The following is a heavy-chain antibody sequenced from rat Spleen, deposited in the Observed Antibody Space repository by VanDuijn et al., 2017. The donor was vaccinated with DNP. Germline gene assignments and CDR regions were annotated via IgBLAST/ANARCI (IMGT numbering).Heavy chain of an antibody. V-gene: IGHV2-6*01. D-gene: IGHD1-3*01. J-gene: IGHJ4*01. Sequence: QVQLKESGPGLVQPSQTLSLTCTVAGFSLTSYNVHWVRQPPGKGLEWIAAISNSGITYYNSALQSRLSISRDTSKSQVFLKMNSLQTEDTAMYFCARAPYGSWALDAWGQGTSVTVSS. CDR1: GFSLTSYN. CDR3: ARAPYGSWALDA. CDR2: ISNSGIT.